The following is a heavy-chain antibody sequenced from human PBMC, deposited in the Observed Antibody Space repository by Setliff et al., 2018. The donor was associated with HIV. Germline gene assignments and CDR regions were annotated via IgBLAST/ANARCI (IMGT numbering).Heavy chain of an antibody. D-gene: IGHD6-19*01. J-gene: IGHJ6*03. CDR2: INPNSGGT. CDR1: GYTFTGYY. V-gene: IGHV1-2*06. CDR3: ARDWVAGTSGYYYYYMDV. Sequence: ASVKVSCKASGYTFTGYYMHWVRQAPGQGLEWMGRINPNSGGTNYAQRFQGRVTMTRDTSISTAYMELSRLRSDDTAVYYCARDWVAGTSGYYYYYMDVWGKGTTVTVSS.